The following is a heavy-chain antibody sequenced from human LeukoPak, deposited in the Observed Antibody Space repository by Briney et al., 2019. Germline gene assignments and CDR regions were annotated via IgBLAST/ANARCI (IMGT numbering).Heavy chain of an antibody. V-gene: IGHV1-24*01. CDR3: ATVGRYSNWFDP. D-gene: IGHD3-9*01. J-gene: IGHJ5*02. Sequence: GASVKVSCKVSGYTLTELSMHWVRQAPGKGPERMGGFDPEDGETIYAQKFQGRVTMTEDTSTDTAYMELSSLRSEDTAVYYCATVGRYSNWFDPWGQGTLVTVSS. CDR2: FDPEDGET. CDR1: GYTLTELS.